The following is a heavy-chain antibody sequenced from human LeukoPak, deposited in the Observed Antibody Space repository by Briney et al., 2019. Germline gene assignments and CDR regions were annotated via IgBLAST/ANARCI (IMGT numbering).Heavy chain of an antibody. CDR3: ARCGDSTSCYDLDY. CDR1: GGTFSSYA. Sequence: SVKVFCKASGGTFSSYAISWVRQAPGQGLEWMGGIIPIFGTANYAQKFQGRVTITTDESTSTAYMELSSLRSEDTAVYYCARCGDSTSCYDLDYWGQGTLVTVSS. CDR2: IIPIFGTA. V-gene: IGHV1-69*05. D-gene: IGHD2-2*01. J-gene: IGHJ4*02.